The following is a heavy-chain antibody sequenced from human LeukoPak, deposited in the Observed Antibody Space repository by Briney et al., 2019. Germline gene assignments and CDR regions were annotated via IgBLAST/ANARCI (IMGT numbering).Heavy chain of an antibody. CDR1: GYIFTNYD. CDR2: INPNSGDT. V-gene: IGHV1-2*02. Sequence: ASVKVSCKASGYIFTNYDMHWVRQAPGQGPEWMGWINPNSGDTNYAQKFQGRATMTRDTSISTAYMELTRLTSDDTAVYYCASAGGYYYAHEIYWGQGTLVTVSS. CDR3: ASAGGYYYAHEIY. J-gene: IGHJ4*02. D-gene: IGHD3-3*01.